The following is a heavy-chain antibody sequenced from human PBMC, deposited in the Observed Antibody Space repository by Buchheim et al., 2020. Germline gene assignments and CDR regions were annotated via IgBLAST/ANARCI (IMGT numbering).Heavy chain of an antibody. CDR1: GFTFSAYW. D-gene: IGHD3-22*01. J-gene: IGHJ4*02. Sequence: EVQLVESGGGLVQPGGSLRLSCAASGFTFSAYWMTWVRQAPGRGLEYVANLNQDGREKYYVDSVKGRFTISRDNAKNSLYLQMNSLRAEDAAVYYCVRGYHDVNGYYSGAYWGQGTL. V-gene: IGHV3-7*01. CDR2: LNQDGREK. CDR3: VRGYHDVNGYYSGAY.